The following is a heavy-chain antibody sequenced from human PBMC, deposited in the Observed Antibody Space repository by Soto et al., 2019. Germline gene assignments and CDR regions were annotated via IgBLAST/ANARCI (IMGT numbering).Heavy chain of an antibody. D-gene: IGHD2-15*01. CDR2: ISAYNGNT. J-gene: IGHJ3*02. V-gene: IGHV1-18*01. Sequence: ASVKVSCKASGYTFTSYGISWVRQAPGQGLEWMGWISAYNGNTNYAQKLQGRVTMTTDTSTSTAYMELRGLRSDDTAVYYCARGARDIVVVVAEDDAFDIWGQGTMVTVSS. CDR3: ARGARDIVVVVAEDDAFDI. CDR1: GYTFTSYG.